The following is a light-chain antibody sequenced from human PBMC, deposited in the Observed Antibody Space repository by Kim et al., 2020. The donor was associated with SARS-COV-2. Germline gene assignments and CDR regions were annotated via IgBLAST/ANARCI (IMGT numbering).Light chain of an antibody. Sequence: GQSVTISCTGTSSDVGGYNYVSWYQQPPGKAPKLMIYEVSKRPSGVPDRFSGSKSGNTASLTISGLQAEDEADYYCCSYAGSYTWVFGGGTKLTVL. CDR3: CSYAGSYTWV. V-gene: IGLV2-11*01. CDR1: SSDVGGYNY. CDR2: EVS. J-gene: IGLJ3*02.